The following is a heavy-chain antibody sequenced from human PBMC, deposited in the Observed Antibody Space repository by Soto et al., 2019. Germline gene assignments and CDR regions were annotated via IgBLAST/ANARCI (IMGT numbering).Heavy chain of an antibody. CDR1: GFTFDDYA. D-gene: IGHD1-26*01. Sequence: PGGSLRLSCAASGFTFDDYAMHWVRQAPGKGLEWVSGISWNSGSIGYADSVKGRFTISRDNAKNSVYLQMNSLRAEDTALYYCAKDKGVGATSAFDIWGQGTMVTVSS. CDR3: AKDKGVGATSAFDI. J-gene: IGHJ3*02. V-gene: IGHV3-9*01. CDR2: ISWNSGSI.